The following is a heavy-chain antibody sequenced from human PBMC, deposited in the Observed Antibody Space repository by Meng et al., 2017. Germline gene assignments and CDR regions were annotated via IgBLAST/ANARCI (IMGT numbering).Heavy chain of an antibody. V-gene: IGHV3-23*01. J-gene: IGHJ4*02. CDR1: GFTFSSYA. CDR2: ISGSGGST. CDR3: AKDRDYYGSGRVDY. Sequence: GESLKISCAASGFTFSSYAMSWVRQAPGKGPEWVSAISGSGGSTYYADSVKGRFTISRDNSKNTLYLQMNSLRAEDTAVYYCAKDRDYYGSGRVDYWGQGTLVTVSS. D-gene: IGHD3-10*01.